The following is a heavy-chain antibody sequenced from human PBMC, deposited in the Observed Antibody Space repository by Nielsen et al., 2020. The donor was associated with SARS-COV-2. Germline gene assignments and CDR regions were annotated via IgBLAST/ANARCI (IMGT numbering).Heavy chain of an antibody. CDR2: TYFRSKSSNHYAN. CDR3: ARDRTDTSMASGAFDI. J-gene: IGHJ3*02. D-gene: IGHD5-18*01. CDR1: GDSVSSDYVA. V-gene: IGHV6-1*01. Sequence: SQTLSLTCAISGDSVSSDYVAWNWIRQSPSRGLEWLGRTYFRSKSSNHYANDYAPSLKSRIAVTPDTSKNQVSLQLDSVTPEDTAVYYCARDRTDTSMASGAFDIWGQGTMVTVSS.